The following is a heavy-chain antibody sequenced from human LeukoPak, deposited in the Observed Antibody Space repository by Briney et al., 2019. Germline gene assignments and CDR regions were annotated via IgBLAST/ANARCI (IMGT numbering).Heavy chain of an antibody. Sequence: GGSLRLSCAASGFTFDDYAMHWVRQAPGKGLEWVSGISWNSGSIGYADSVKGRFTISRDNAKNSLYLQMNSLRAEDTALYYCAKDRSHSADTGQFGYWGQGTLVTVSS. CDR2: ISWNSGSI. V-gene: IGHV3-9*01. CDR3: AKDRSHSADTGQFGY. CDR1: GFTFDDYA. D-gene: IGHD1-26*01. J-gene: IGHJ4*02.